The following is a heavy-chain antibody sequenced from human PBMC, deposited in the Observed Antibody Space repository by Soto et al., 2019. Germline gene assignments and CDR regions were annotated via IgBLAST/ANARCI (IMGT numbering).Heavy chain of an antibody. Sequence: PGGSLRLSCAASGFTFSSYAMSWVRQAPGKGLEWVSAISGSGGSTYYADSVKGRFTISRDNSKNTLYLQMNSLRAEDTAVYYCAKDWIPFALITIVAFDIWGQGTMVTVSS. D-gene: IGHD5-18*01. V-gene: IGHV3-23*01. CDR3: AKDWIPFALITIVAFDI. CDR1: GFTFSSYA. CDR2: ISGSGGST. J-gene: IGHJ3*02.